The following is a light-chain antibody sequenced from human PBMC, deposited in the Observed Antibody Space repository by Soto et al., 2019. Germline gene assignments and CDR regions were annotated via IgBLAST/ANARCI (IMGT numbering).Light chain of an antibody. CDR2: KAS. CDR3: QQYFSYPLA. Sequence: DIHMTQSPSTLSASVGDRVTITCRASQSINTWLAWYQQKSGKAPKLLIYKASSLESGVPSRFSGSGSGTEFTLTISSLQPDDFATYYCQQYFSYPLAFGGGTKVEIK. V-gene: IGKV1-5*03. CDR1: QSINTW. J-gene: IGKJ4*01.